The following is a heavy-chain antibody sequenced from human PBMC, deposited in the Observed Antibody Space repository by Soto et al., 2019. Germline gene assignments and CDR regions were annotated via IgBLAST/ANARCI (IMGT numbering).Heavy chain of an antibody. CDR3: AKPLAQGGWYYFDY. CDR2: ISGSGGST. J-gene: IGHJ4*02. Sequence: PGGSLRLSCAASGFTFSSYAMSWVRQAPGKGREWVSAISGSGGSTYHADSVKGRFTISRGNSKNTLYLQMNSLRAEDTAVYYCAKPLAQGGWYYFDYWGQGTLVTVSS. V-gene: IGHV3-23*01. CDR1: GFTFSSYA. D-gene: IGHD6-19*01.